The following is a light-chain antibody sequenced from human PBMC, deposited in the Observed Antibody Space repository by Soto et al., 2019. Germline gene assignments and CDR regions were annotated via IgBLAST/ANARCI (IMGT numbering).Light chain of an antibody. V-gene: IGKV3D-20*02. CDR2: GAS. CDR1: QSVSSSY. J-gene: IGKJ4*01. Sequence: VVTQSPGTLSFSPGERATLSCRASQSVSSSYLAWYQQKPGQAPRLLIYGASSRATGIPDRFSGSGSGTDFTLTISSLEPEDFAVYYCQQRSNWLLTFGGGTKVDIK. CDR3: QQRSNWLLT.